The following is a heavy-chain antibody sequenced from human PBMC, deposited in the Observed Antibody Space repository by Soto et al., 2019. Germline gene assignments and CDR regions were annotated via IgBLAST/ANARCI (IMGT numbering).Heavy chain of an antibody. CDR1: GFTFSSFG. CDR2: ASYDGSYK. D-gene: IGHD5-12*01. CDR3: AKERSVVATTPDFDY. V-gene: IGHV3-30*18. Sequence: QVQLVESGGGVVQPGRSLRLSCAASGFTFSSFGMHWVRQAPGKGLEWVAVASYDGSYKYYADSVKGRFTISRGNSKNTLYLQMNSLRAEDTAVYYCAKERSVVATTPDFDYWGQGTLVTVSS. J-gene: IGHJ4*02.